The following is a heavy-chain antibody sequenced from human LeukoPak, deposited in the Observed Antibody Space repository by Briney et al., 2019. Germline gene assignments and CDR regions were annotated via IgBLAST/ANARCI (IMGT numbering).Heavy chain of an antibody. V-gene: IGHV1-18*01. CDR3: ARVNWEQQLTYYFDY. J-gene: IGHJ4*02. Sequence: ASVTVSCTASGYTFTSYGISRVRQAPGQGLEWMGWISAYNGNTNYAQKLQGRVTMTTDTSTSTAYMELRSLRSDDTAVYYCARVNWEQQLTYYFDYWGQGTLVTVSS. D-gene: IGHD6-13*01. CDR2: ISAYNGNT. CDR1: GYTFTSYG.